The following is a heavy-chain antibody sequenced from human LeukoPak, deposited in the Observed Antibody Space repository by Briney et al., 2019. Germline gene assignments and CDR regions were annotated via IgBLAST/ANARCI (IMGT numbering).Heavy chain of an antibody. Sequence: WISAYNGNTNYAQKLQGRVTMTTDTSTSTAYMELRSLRSDDTAVYYCARTPGPMGSYSPWGQGTLVTVSS. V-gene: IGHV1-18*01. CDR3: ARTPGPMGSYSP. CDR2: ISAYNGNT. D-gene: IGHD2-15*01. J-gene: IGHJ5*02.